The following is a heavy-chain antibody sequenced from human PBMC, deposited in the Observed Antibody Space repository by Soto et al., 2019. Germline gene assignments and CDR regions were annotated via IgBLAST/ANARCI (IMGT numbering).Heavy chain of an antibody. CDR2: ISSNGGST. V-gene: IGHV3-64D*06. J-gene: IGHJ4*02. Sequence: GGSLRRSCSASGCTFSSYAMHWVRQAPGKVLEYVSAISSNGGSTYYADSVKGRFTISRDNSKNTLYLQMSSLRAEDTAVYYCVKGYYYDSSGYLPPPQFDYWGQGTLATVSA. D-gene: IGHD3-22*01. CDR3: VKGYYYDSSGYLPPPQFDY. CDR1: GCTFSSYA.